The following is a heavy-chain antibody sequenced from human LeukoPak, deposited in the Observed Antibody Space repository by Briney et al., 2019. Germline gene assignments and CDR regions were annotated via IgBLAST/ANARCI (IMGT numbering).Heavy chain of an antibody. D-gene: IGHD6-13*01. CDR2: IFYSGST. J-gene: IGHJ4*02. CDR3: ARDLAAAGYFDY. V-gene: IGHV4-39*07. Sequence: SETLSLTCTVSGGSISSSSYYWGWIRQPPGKGLEWIGSIFYSGSTYYNPSLKSRVTISVDTSKNQFSLKLSSVTAADTAVYYCARDLAAAGYFDYWGQGTLVTVPS. CDR1: GGSISSSSYY.